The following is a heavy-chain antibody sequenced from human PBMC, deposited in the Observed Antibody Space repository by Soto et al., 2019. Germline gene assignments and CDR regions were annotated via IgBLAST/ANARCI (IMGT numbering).Heavy chain of an antibody. CDR1: GDSVIGRDYD. D-gene: IGHD1-26*01. CDR2: VYFSGRT. CDR3: ARDMHAGFTHYFDP. Sequence: PSGSLTFTWSVSGDSVIGRDYDGSWIRQPAGNGLEWIGHVYFSGRTNYITSRKSQLTMAVDTTKNQLSLKLTSLTAADTAVYYCARDMHAGFTHYFDPWGQGTLVTVSS. J-gene: IGHJ5*02. V-gene: IGHV4-61*08.